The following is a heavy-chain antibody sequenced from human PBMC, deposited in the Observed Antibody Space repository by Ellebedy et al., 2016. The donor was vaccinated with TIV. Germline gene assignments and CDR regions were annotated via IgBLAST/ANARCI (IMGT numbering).Heavy chain of an antibody. CDR1: GYTFTSHI. CDR3: ARDPEGPYYYGSGKFDY. D-gene: IGHD3-10*01. CDR2: IHAGNGDT. V-gene: IGHV1-3*01. J-gene: IGHJ4*02. Sequence: ASVKVSCXASGYTFTSHIIHWVRQAPGQWLEWLGWIHAGNGDTKYSQKFQGRVTITRDTSASTVYMEMSSLRSEDTAVFYCARDPEGPYYYGSGKFDYWGQGTLVTVSS.